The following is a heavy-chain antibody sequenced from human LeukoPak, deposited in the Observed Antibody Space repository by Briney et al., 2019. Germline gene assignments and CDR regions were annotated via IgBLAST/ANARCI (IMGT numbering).Heavy chain of an antibody. CDR2: IIPIFGTA. CDR3: ARARVAEDQPFDY. V-gene: IGHV1-69*05. D-gene: IGHD2-2*01. J-gene: IGHJ4*02. CDR1: GYTFTNYG. Sequence: ASVKVSCKASGYTFTNYGINWVRQAPGQGLEWMGGIIPIFGTANYAQKFQGRVTITTDESTSTAYMELSSLRSEDTAVYYCARARVAEDQPFDYWGQGTLVTVSS.